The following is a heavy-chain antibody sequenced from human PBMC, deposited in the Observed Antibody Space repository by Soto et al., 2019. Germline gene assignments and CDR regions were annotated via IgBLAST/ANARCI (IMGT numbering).Heavy chain of an antibody. V-gene: IGHV4-59*01. CDR3: ARSVAVPGAHIDY. D-gene: IGHD6-19*01. CDR1: GGSISGSY. J-gene: IGHJ4*02. Sequence: SETLSLTCSVSGGSISGSYWSWIRQSPGKGLEWLGYVYYTGSTNYSPSLRSRVSISVHTSKNEFSLRLSSVTAADTAVYFCARSVAVPGAHIDYWGQGTQVTVSP. CDR2: VYYTGST.